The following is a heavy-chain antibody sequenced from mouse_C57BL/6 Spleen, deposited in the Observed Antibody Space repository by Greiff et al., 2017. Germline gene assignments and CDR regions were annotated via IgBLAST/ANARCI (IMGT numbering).Heavy chain of an antibody. CDR2: IWSGGST. CDR1: GFSLTSYG. CDR3: AARTTVEYYYAMDY. D-gene: IGHD1-1*01. J-gene: IGHJ4*01. Sequence: VQLQQSGPGLVQPSQSLSITCTVSGFSLTSYGVHWVRQSPGKGLEWLGVIWSGGSTDYNAAFISRLSISKDNSKSQVFFKMNSLQADDTAIYYCAARTTVEYYYAMDYWGQGTSVTVSS. V-gene: IGHV2-2*01.